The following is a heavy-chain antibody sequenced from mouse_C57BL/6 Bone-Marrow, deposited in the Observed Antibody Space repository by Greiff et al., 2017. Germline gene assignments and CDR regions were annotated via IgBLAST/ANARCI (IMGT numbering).Heavy chain of an antibody. V-gene: IGHV1-55*01. D-gene: IGHD1-1*01. J-gene: IGHJ2*01. CDR2: IYPGSGST. CDR1: GYTFTSYW. CDR3: ARSAYYYGSSHYFDY. Sequence: QVQLQQPGAELVKPGASVKMSCKASGYTFTSYWLTWVKQRPGQGLEWIGDIYPGSGSTNYNEKFKSKATLTVDTSSSTAYMQLSSLTSEDSAVYYCARSAYYYGSSHYFDYWGQGTTLTVSS.